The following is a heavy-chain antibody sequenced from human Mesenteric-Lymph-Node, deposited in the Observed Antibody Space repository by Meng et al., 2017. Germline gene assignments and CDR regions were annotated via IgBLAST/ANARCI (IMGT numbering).Heavy chain of an antibody. Sequence: GGSLSLSCAASGFTFSIYAMHWVRQAPGKRLEWVAVISYDGSNKYYADSVKGRFTISRDNSKNALYQQMNSLRAEDTAVYYCARGPSIAVASVGGYFDYWGQGTLVTVSS. D-gene: IGHD6-19*01. J-gene: IGHJ4*02. V-gene: IGHV3-30*04. CDR1: GFTFSIYA. CDR2: ISYDGSNK. CDR3: ARGPSIAVASVGGYFDY.